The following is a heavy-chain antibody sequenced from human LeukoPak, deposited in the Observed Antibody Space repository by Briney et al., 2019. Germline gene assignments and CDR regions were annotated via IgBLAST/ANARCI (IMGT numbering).Heavy chain of an antibody. D-gene: IGHD5-18*01. CDR2: IYYSGAT. CDR1: GGSISSSPYY. J-gene: IGHJ5*02. V-gene: IGHV4-39*07. CDR3: AKGAGGFSYYNWFDP. Sequence: SETLSLTCTVSGGSISSSPYYWGWIRQPPGKGLEWIGSIYYSGATHYSPSLESRVTISVDTSKNQFSLKLASVTAADTAIYYCAKGAGGFSYYNWFDPWGQGTLVTVSS.